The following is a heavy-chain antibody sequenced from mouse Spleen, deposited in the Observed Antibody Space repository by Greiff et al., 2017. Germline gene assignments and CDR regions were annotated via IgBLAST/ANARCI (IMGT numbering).Heavy chain of an antibody. CDR1: GFNIKDDY. Sequence: SGAELVRPGASVKLSCTASGFNIKDDYMHWVKQRPEQGLEWIGWIDPENGDTEYASKFQGKATITADTSSNTAYLQLSSLTSEDTAVYYCTTPTTASAWFAYWGQGTLVTVSA. D-gene: IGHD1-2*01. CDR3: TTPTTASAWFAY. J-gene: IGHJ3*01. CDR2: IDPENGDT. V-gene: IGHV14-4*01.